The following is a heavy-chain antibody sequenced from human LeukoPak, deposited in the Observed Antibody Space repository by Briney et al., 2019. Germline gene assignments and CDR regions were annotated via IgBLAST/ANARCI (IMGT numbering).Heavy chain of an antibody. V-gene: IGHV1-46*01. D-gene: IGHD6-6*01. CDR3: ARDQYSSSLRPDY. Sequence: GASVKVSCKASGYTFTSYGISWVRQAPGQGLEWMGIINPSGGATSYAQKFQGRVTMTRDTSTSTVYMELSSLRSEDTAVYYCARDQYSSSLRPDYWGQGTLVTVSS. CDR2: INPSGGAT. J-gene: IGHJ4*02. CDR1: GYTFTSYG.